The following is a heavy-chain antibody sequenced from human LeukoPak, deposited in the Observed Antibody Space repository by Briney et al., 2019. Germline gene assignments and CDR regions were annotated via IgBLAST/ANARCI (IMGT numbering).Heavy chain of an antibody. Sequence: PSGTLSFTCTVSGGTISGYYWTWIRQPPGKRLEWIGYISYSGSTSSHPSLKSRVTISLDTSKNQFSLKLTSVTAADTAVYYCVRGYSGYPYYLDYWGQGTLVTVSS. J-gene: IGHJ4*02. CDR3: VRGYSGYPYYLDY. CDR1: GGTISGYY. CDR2: ISYSGST. V-gene: IGHV4-59*08. D-gene: IGHD5-12*01.